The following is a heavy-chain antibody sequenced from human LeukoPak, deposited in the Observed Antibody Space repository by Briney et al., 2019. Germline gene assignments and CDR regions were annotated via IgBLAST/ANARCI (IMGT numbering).Heavy chain of an antibody. Sequence: GGSLRLSCAASGFTFSDYYMSWIRQAPGKGLEWVSYISSSSSYTNDADSVKGRFTISRDNAKNSLYLQMNSLTAEDAAVYYCASAEIGIVGATGYWGQGTLVTVSS. CDR2: ISSSSSYT. CDR3: ASAEIGIVGATGY. V-gene: IGHV3-11*03. D-gene: IGHD1-26*01. CDR1: GFTFSDYY. J-gene: IGHJ4*02.